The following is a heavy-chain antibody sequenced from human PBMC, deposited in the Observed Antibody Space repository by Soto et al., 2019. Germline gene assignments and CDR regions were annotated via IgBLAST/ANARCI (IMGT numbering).Heavy chain of an antibody. CDR1: GGTFSSYT. V-gene: IGHV1-69*02. J-gene: IGHJ4*02. Sequence: KISCKASGGTFSSYTISWVRQAPGQGLEWMGRIIPILGIANYAQKFQGRVTITADKSTSTAYMELSSLRSEDTAVYYCAIQTYSSGWYCWGQGTLVTVSS. D-gene: IGHD6-19*01. CDR2: IIPILGIA. CDR3: AIQTYSSGWYC.